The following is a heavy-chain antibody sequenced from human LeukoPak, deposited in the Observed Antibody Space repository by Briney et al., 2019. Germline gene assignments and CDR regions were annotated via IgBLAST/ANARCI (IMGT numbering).Heavy chain of an antibody. J-gene: IGHJ4*02. D-gene: IGHD3-10*01. CDR1: GYTFTRFD. Sequence: ASVKVSCKASGYTFTRFDLSWVRQAPGQVLEWMGWISTYTDNTNYAQKLQGRVTMTTDTSTSTAYMELRSLRSDDTAVYYCARLDRGGSGSRVIDYWGQGTLVTVSS. V-gene: IGHV1-18*01. CDR2: ISTYTDNT. CDR3: ARLDRGGSGSRVIDY.